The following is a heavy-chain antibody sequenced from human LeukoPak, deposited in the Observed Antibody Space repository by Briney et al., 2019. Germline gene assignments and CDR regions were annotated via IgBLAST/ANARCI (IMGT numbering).Heavy chain of an antibody. CDR1: GFTLSSYG. CDR2: ISYDGSNK. CDR3: ARSADYSSSPFDY. D-gene: IGHD6-13*01. Sequence: GGSLRLSRVASGFTLSSYGMHWVREAPGKGLEWVAVISYDGSNKYYADSVKGRFTISRDTSKNTLDLQMNSLRAEDTAVYYCARSADYSSSPFDYWGQGTLVTVSS. V-gene: IGHV3-30*03. J-gene: IGHJ4*02.